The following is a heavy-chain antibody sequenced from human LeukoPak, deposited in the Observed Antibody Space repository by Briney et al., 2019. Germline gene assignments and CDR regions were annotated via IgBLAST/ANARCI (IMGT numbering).Heavy chain of an antibody. CDR3: AREVVRTEYYFDY. CDR2: IKQDGSEK. Sequence: GGSLRLSCAASGFTFSSYWMSWVRQAPGKGQEWVANIKQDGSEKYYVDSVKGRFTISRDNAKNSLYLQMNSLRAEDTAVYYCAREVVRTEYYFDYWGQGTLVTVSS. D-gene: IGHD2-15*01. J-gene: IGHJ4*02. CDR1: GFTFSSYW. V-gene: IGHV3-7*01.